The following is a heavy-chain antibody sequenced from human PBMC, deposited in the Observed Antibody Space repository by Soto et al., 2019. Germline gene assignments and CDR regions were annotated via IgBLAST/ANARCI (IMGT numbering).Heavy chain of an antibody. D-gene: IGHD3-10*01. Sequence: SETLSLTCTVSGGSISSGDYYWSWIRQPPGKGLEWIGEINHSGSTYYNPSLKSRVTISVDTSKNQFSLRLSSVTAADTAVYYCARGDYKREGYGMDVWGQGTTVTVSS. CDR2: INHSGST. CDR1: GGSISSGDYY. CDR3: ARGDYKREGYGMDV. J-gene: IGHJ6*02. V-gene: IGHV4-39*07.